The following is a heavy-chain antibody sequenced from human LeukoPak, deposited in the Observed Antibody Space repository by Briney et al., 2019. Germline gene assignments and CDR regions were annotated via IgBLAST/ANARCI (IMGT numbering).Heavy chain of an antibody. CDR3: ARDAMIVVDYFDY. V-gene: IGHV4-39*02. CDR1: GGSISSSSYY. D-gene: IGHD3-22*01. J-gene: IGHJ4*02. CDR2: IYYSGST. Sequence: SETLSLTCTVSGGSISSSSYYWGWIRQPPGKGLEWIGSIYYSGSTYYNPSLKSRVTISVDTYKNQFSLKLSSVTAADTAVYYCARDAMIVVDYFDYWGQGTLVTVSS.